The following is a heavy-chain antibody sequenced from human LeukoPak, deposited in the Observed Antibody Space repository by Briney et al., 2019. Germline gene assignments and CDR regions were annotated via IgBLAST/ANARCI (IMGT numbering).Heavy chain of an antibody. J-gene: IGHJ6*03. D-gene: IGHD3-16*01. CDR3: TTTFSFYYYMDV. Sequence: GGSLRLSCTASGFTFGDYAMSGVRQAPGKGLEWVGFIRSKAYGGTTEYAASVKGRFTISRDDSKSIAYLQMNSLKAEDTAVYYCTTTFSFYYYMDVWGKGTTVTVSS. CDR2: IRSKAYGGTT. CDR1: GFTFGDYA. V-gene: IGHV3-49*04.